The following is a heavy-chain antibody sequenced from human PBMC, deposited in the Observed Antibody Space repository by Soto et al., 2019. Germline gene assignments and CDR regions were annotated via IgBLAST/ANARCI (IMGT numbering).Heavy chain of an antibody. J-gene: IGHJ4*02. V-gene: IGHV3-23*01. CDR1: GFTFISYA. CDR3: AKVYFYDLSGCGFLDY. D-gene: IGHD3-22*01. CDR2: ISGSGRST. Sequence: QPWGSLRLSCAASGFTFISYAIILFRHSPVKGLEWVSVISGSGRSTYYTDSVKGRFTISRDNSKNTVYLLMNSLKAEDTAVYYCAKVYFYDLSGCGFLDYWGQGTPVTVSS.